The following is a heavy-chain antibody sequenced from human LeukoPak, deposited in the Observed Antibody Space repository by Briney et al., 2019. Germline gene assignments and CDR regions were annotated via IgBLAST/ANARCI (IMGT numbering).Heavy chain of an antibody. CDR2: ISSNGGST. Sequence: TGGSLRLSCAASGFTFGSYAMHWVRQAPGKGLGYVSAISSNGGSTYYANSVKGRFTISRDNSKNTLYLQMGSLRAEDMAVYYCARDSIAVAGTIDYWGQGTLVTVSS. CDR3: ARDSIAVAGTIDY. CDR1: GFTFGSYA. D-gene: IGHD6-19*01. J-gene: IGHJ4*02. V-gene: IGHV3-64*01.